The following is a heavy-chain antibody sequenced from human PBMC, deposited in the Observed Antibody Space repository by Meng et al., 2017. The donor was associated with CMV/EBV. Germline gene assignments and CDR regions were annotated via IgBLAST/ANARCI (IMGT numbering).Heavy chain of an antibody. D-gene: IGHD3-3*01. CDR2: IIPILGIA. J-gene: IGHJ3*02. V-gene: IGHV1-69*10. CDR3: ASPITIFGVVPRDDAFDI. Sequence: SVKVSCKASGYTFTGYYMHWVRQAPGQGLEWMGGIIPILGIANYAQKFQGRVTITADKSTSTAYMELSSLRSEDTAVYYCASPITIFGVVPRDDAFDIWGQGTMVTVSS. CDR1: GYTFTGYY.